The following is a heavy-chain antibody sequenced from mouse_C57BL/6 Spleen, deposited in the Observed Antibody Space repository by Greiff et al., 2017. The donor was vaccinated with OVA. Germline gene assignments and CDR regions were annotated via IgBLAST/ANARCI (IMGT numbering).Heavy chain of an antibody. D-gene: IGHD3-2*02. J-gene: IGHJ4*01. V-gene: IGHV5-9-1*02. Sequence: EVMLVESGEGLVKPGGSLTLSCAASGFTFSSYAMSWVRQTPEKRLEWVAYISSGGDYIYYADTVKGRFTISRDNARNTLYLQMSSLKSEDTAMYYCTRDRGDSSGYVGAMDYWGQGTSVTVSS. CDR3: TRDRGDSSGYVGAMDY. CDR1: GFTFSSYA. CDR2: ISSGGDYI.